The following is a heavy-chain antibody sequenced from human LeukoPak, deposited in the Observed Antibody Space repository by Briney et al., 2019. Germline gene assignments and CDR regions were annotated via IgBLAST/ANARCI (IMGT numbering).Heavy chain of an antibody. CDR3: ARELGYCSSTSCPPFGD. V-gene: IGHV4-30-2*01. D-gene: IGHD2-2*01. J-gene: IGHJ4*02. Sequence: PSETLSLTCTVSGGSISSGGYYWSWIRQPPGKGLEWIGYIYHSGSTYYNPSLRSRVTISVDRSKNQFSLKLSSVTAADTAVYYCARELGYCSSTSCPPFGDWGQGTLVTVSS. CDR1: GGSISSGGYY. CDR2: IYHSGST.